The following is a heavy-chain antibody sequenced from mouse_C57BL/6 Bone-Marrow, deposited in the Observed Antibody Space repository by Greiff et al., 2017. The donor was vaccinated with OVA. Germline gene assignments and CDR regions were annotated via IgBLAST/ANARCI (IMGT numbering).Heavy chain of an antibody. D-gene: IGHD4-1*01. CDR1: GYTFTSYW. CDR3: AIYKWEAWFAY. V-gene: IGHV1-74*01. Sequence: QVQLQQPGAELVKPGASVKVSCKASGYTFTSYWMHWVKQRPGQGLEWIGRIHPSDSDTNYNQKFKGKATLTVDKSSSTAYMQLSSLTSEDSAVYYCAIYKWEAWFAYWGQGTLVTVSA. J-gene: IGHJ3*01. CDR2: IHPSDSDT.